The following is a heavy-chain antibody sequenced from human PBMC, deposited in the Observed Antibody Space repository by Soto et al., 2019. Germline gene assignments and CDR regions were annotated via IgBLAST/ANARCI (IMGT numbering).Heavy chain of an antibody. J-gene: IGHJ3*02. V-gene: IGHV1-18*04. CDR1: GYTFTSYG. CDR3: ARDTHYYDSSGYYRDDAFDI. CDR2: ISAYNGNT. D-gene: IGHD3-22*01. Sequence: ASVKVSCKASGYTFTSYGISWVRQAPGQGLEWMGWISAYNGNTNYAQELQGRVTMTTDTSTSTAYMELRSLRSDDTAVYYCARDTHYYDSSGYYRDDAFDIWRQGTMVTVSS.